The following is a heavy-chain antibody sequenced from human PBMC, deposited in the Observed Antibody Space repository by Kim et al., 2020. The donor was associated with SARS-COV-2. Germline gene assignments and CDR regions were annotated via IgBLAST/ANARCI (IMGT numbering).Heavy chain of an antibody. Sequence: SETLSLTCTVSGGSISSSSYYWGWIRQPPGKGLEWIGSIYYSGSTYYNPSLKSRVTISVDTSKNQFSLKLSSVTAADTAVYYCAGQYLIVVVPAAKNWFDPWGQGTLVTVSS. J-gene: IGHJ5*02. D-gene: IGHD2-2*01. CDR2: IYYSGST. CDR1: GGSISSSSYY. CDR3: AGQYLIVVVPAAKNWFDP. V-gene: IGHV4-39*01.